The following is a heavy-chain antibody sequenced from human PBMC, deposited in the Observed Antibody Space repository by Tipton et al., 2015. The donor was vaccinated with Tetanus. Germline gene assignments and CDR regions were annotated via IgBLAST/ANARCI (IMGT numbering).Heavy chain of an antibody. CDR2: IDPNSGGT. V-gene: IGHV1-2*02. J-gene: IGHJ6*02. Sequence: QVQLVQSGAEVKKPGASLKVSCKASGYTFTGYYLYWVRQAPGQGLEWMGWIDPNSGGTAYAQKFQGRVTMTRDTSISTVGMELSRLRSDDTAVYYCARDRGDYIYYGMDVWGPGTTVTVSS. CDR1: GYTFTGYY. CDR3: ARDRGDYIYYGMDV. D-gene: IGHD3-22*01.